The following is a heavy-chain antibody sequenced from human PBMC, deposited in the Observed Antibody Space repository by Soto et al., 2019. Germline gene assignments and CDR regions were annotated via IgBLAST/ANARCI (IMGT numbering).Heavy chain of an antibody. J-gene: IGHJ6*02. Sequence: HPGGSLRLSCAASGFTFSSYGMHWVRQAPGKGLEWVAVIWYDGSNKYYADSVKGRFTISRDNSKNTLYLQMNSLRAEDTAVYYCARDPGYCTNGVCYTWCCYYGMDVWGQGTTVTVSS. CDR3: ARDPGYCTNGVCYTWCCYYGMDV. V-gene: IGHV3-33*01. CDR2: IWYDGSNK. D-gene: IGHD2-8*01. CDR1: GFTFSSYG.